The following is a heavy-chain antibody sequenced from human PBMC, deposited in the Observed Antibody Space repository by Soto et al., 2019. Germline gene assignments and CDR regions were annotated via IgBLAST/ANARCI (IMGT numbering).Heavy chain of an antibody. D-gene: IGHD3-9*01. CDR3: AKSGDYDILTGYPNIPFDD. J-gene: IGHJ4*02. V-gene: IGHV3-23*01. CDR2: ISGSGGST. CDR1: GFTFISYA. Sequence: GGSLRLSCAASGFTFISYAMSWVRQAPGKGLEWVSAISGSGGSTYYADSVKGRFTISRDNSKNTLYLQMNSLRAEDTAVYYCAKSGDYDILTGYPNIPFDDWGQGTLVTVSS.